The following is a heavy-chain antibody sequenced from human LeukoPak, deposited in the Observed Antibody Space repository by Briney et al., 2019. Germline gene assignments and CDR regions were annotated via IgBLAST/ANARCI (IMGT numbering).Heavy chain of an antibody. Sequence: ASVKVSCKAAGYTFTGYYMFWVRQAPGQGLEWMGRINPNSGGTNYAQKFQGRVTMTRDTSISTAYMELSRLRSDDTAVYYCARGYCSGGSCYSAENWFDPWGPGTLVTVSS. V-gene: IGHV1-2*06. CDR3: ARGYCSGGSCYSAENWFDP. CDR1: GYTFTGYY. CDR2: INPNSGGT. D-gene: IGHD2-15*01. J-gene: IGHJ5*02.